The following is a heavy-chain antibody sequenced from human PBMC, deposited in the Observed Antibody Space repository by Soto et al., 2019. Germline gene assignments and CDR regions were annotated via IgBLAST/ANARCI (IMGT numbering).Heavy chain of an antibody. CDR2: INPNSGGT. J-gene: IGHJ3*02. CDR3: ARDLGNGQLHAFDI. CDR1: GYTFTGYY. Sequence: ASVKVSCKASGYTFTGYYMHWVRQAPGQGLEWMGWINPNSGGTNYAQKFQGWVTMTRDTSISTAYMELSRLRSDDTAVYYCARDLGNGQLHAFDIWGQGTMVTVSS. V-gene: IGHV1-2*04. D-gene: IGHD6-6*01.